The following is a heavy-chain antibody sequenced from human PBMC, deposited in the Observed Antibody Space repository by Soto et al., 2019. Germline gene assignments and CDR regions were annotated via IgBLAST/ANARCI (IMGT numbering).Heavy chain of an antibody. J-gene: IGHJ4*02. CDR3: AKDRFNWDTGSDS. D-gene: IGHD1-1*01. V-gene: IGHV3-23*01. CDR1: GFTFDTYA. Sequence: GGSLRLSCAASGFTFDTYAMSWVRQAPGEALEWVSTISGSGVTTYYADSVKGRFTISRDNSNNTLYLQMKSLRAEDTALYYCAKDRFNWDTGSDSWGQGTLVTVSS. CDR2: ISGSGVTT.